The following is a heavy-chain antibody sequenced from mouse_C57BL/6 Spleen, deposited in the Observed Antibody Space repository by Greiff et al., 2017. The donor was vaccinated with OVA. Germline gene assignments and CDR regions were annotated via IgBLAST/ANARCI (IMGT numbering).Heavy chain of an antibody. V-gene: IGHV3-6*01. D-gene: IGHD1-1*01. CDR2: ISYDGSN. CDR1: GYSITSGYY. J-gene: IGHJ4*01. Sequence: EVQLQESGPGLVKPSQSLSLTCSVTGYSITSGYYWNWIRQFPGNKLEWMGYISYDGSNNYNPSLKNRISITRDTSKNQFFLKLNSVTTEDTATYYCAAITTVVATRYYYAMDYWGQGTSVTVSS. CDR3: AAITTVVATRYYYAMDY.